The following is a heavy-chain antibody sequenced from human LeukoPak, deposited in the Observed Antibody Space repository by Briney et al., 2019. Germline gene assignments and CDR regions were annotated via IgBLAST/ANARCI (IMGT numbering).Heavy chain of an antibody. V-gene: IGHV3-30*03. J-gene: IGHJ4*02. CDR2: ISYDGSNK. CDR3: ASSPGAAYPDY. Sequence: PGGSLRLSCAASGFTFSSYGMHWVRQAPGKGLEWVAVISYDGSNKYYADSVKGRFTISRDNSKNTLYLQMNSLRAEDTAVYYCASSPGAAYPDYWGQGTLVTVSS. CDR1: GFTFSSYG. D-gene: IGHD1-14*01.